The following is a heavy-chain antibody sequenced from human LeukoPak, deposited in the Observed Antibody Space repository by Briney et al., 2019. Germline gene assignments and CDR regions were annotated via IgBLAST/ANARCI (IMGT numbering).Heavy chain of an antibody. J-gene: IGHJ5*02. V-gene: IGHV4-34*01. CDR1: GGSFSGYY. CDR2: INHSGSN. Sequence: SETLSLTCAVYGGSFSGYYWSWIRQPPGKGLEWIGEINHSGSNNYNPSLTSPVTISVDTSKNQFSLKLSSVTAADTAVYYCARRTGWFDPWGQGTLVTVSS. D-gene: IGHD1-1*01. CDR3: ARRTGWFDP.